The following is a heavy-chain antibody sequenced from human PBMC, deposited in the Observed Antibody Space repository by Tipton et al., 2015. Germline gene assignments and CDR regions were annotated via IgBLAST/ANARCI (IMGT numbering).Heavy chain of an antibody. J-gene: IGHJ4*02. Sequence: QLVQSGAEVKKPEESLKISCETSGYSFTNYWIGWVRQLPGKGLEWMGMIYPGDSDTQYSPSFQGQVTISADKSITTAYLQWSSLKASDTAMYYCARPSLGHCSGGNCYSDDWGQGTLVTVSS. V-gene: IGHV5-51*01. CDR1: GYSFTNYW. CDR3: ARPSLGHCSGGNCYSDD. D-gene: IGHD2-15*01. CDR2: IYPGDSDT.